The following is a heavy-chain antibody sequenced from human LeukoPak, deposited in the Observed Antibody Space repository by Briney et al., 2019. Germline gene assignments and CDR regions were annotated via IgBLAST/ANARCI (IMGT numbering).Heavy chain of an antibody. D-gene: IGHD3-3*01. CDR3: TRESGPFLEWFPYSAY. J-gene: IGHJ4*02. Sequence: GESLRLSCAASGFTFSSYAMHWVRQAPDKGLEWVAVISYDGSNKYYADSVKGRFTISRDNSKNTLYLQMNSLKTEDTAVYYCTRESGPFLEWFPYSAYWGQGTLVTVSS. V-gene: IGHV3-30-3*01. CDR1: GFTFSSYA. CDR2: ISYDGSNK.